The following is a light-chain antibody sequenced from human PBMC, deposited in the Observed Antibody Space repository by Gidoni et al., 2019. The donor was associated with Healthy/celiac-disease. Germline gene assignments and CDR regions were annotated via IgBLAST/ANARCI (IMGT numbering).Light chain of an antibody. CDR1: QSVSSY. CDR3: QQRSISIT. J-gene: IGKJ5*01. CDR2: DAS. Sequence: EIVLTQSPATLSLSPGERATLSCRASQSVSSYLAWYQQKPGQAPRLLIYDASNRATGIPARFSGSGSGTDLTLTISSLEPEDFAVYYCQQRSISITFXQXTRLEIK. V-gene: IGKV3-11*01.